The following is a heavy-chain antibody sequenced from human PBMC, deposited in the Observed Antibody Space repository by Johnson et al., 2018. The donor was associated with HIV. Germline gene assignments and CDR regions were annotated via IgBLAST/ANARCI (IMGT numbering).Heavy chain of an antibody. CDR2: VYSGGST. Sequence: VQLVESGGGLIQPGGSLRLSCAASGFTVSSNYMSWVRQAPGKGLEWVSVVYSGGSTYYADSVKGRFTISRDNSKNTLYLQMNSLRAEDTAMFYCAKYNWNHDAFDIWGQGTKVTVSS. J-gene: IGHJ3*02. CDR3: AKYNWNHDAFDI. CDR1: GFTVSSNY. V-gene: IGHV3-66*03. D-gene: IGHD1-20*01.